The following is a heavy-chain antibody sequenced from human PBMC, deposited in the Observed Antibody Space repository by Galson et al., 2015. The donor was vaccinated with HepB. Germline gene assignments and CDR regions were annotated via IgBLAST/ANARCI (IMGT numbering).Heavy chain of an antibody. V-gene: IGHV3-53*01. CDR1: GFTVSSNY. CDR2: IYTDGTT. CDR3: ARITYYYYYYMDV. Sequence: SLRLSCAASGFTVSSNYMSWVRQAPGKGLEWVSIIYTDGTTHYVDSVKGRFTISRDTSKNTVYLQMNSLRAEDTAVYYCARITYYYYYYMDVWGKGTTVTVSS. J-gene: IGHJ6*03. D-gene: IGHD1-14*01.